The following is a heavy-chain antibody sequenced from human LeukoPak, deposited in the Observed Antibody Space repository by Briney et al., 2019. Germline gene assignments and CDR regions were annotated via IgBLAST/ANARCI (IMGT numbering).Heavy chain of an antibody. D-gene: IGHD5-24*01. J-gene: IGHJ3*02. CDR1: GSSISSGSYY. Sequence: PSQTLSLTCTVSGSSISSGSYYWSWIRQPAGKGLEWIGRIYTSGSTNYNPSLKSRVTISVDTSKNQFSLKLSSVTAADTAVYYCARGGGWLQLRAFDIWGQGTMVTVSS. CDR2: IYTSGST. V-gene: IGHV4-61*02. CDR3: ARGGGWLQLRAFDI.